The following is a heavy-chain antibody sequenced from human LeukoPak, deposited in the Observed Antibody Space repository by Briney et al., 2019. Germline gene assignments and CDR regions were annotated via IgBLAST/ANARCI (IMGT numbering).Heavy chain of an antibody. V-gene: IGHV3-21*01. CDR3: ARIGRDAFDI. J-gene: IGHJ3*02. Sequence: GSLRLSCAASGFTFSSYSMNWIRQAPGKGLEWVSSISSSSSYIYYADSVKGRFTISRDNAENSLYLQMNSLRAEDTAVYYCARIGRDAFDIWGQGTMVTVFS. CDR2: ISSSSSYI. CDR1: GFTFSSYS.